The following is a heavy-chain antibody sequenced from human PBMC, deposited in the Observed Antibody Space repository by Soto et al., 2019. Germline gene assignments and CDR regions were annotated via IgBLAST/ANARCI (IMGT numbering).Heavy chain of an antibody. CDR1: GYSFTSYC. CDR3: ASNGPWLLSGMDV. Sequence: GESVKISGKGAGYSFTSYCSSWVLQMPGKGLEWMGRIDPSDSYTNYSPSFQGHVTISADKSISTAYLQWSSLKASDTAMYYCASNGPWLLSGMDVWGQGTTVTVSS. J-gene: IGHJ6*02. D-gene: IGHD3-9*01. V-gene: IGHV5-10-1*01. CDR2: IDPSDSYT.